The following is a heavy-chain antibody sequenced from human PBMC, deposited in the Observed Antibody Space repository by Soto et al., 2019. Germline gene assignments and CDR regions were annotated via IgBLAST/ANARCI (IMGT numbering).Heavy chain of an antibody. CDR1: GFTFSNDW. CDR2: INTDESST. V-gene: IGHV3-74*03. CDR3: ARDGAYCGGDCYSLFNLEY. D-gene: IGHD2-21*02. Sequence: GGSLRLSCAASGFTFSNDWMHWVRQAPGKGLVWVSRINTDESSTTYADSVKGRFTVSRDNAKNTLYLQMNSLRAEDTAVYYCARDGAYCGGDCYSLFNLEYWGQGTLVTVSS. J-gene: IGHJ4*01.